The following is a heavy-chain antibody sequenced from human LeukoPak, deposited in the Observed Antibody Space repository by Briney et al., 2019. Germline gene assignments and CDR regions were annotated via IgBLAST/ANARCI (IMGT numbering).Heavy chain of an antibody. CDR1: GGTFSSYA. CDR2: IIPIFGTA. J-gene: IGHJ4*02. Sequence: GASVKVSCKASGGTFSSYAISWVRQAPGQGLEWMGGIIPIFGTANYAQKFQGRVTITADESTSTAYMEPSSLRSEDTAVYYCARHYGSGSYYPVDYWGQGTLVTVSS. D-gene: IGHD3-10*01. V-gene: IGHV1-69*13. CDR3: ARHYGSGSYYPVDY.